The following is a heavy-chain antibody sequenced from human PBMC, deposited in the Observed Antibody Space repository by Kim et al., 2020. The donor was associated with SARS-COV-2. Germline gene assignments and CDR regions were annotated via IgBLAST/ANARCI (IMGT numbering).Heavy chain of an antibody. V-gene: IGHV3-53*01. CDR2: IYSGGST. CDR1: GFTVSSNY. Sequence: GGSLRLSCAASGFTVSSNYMSWVRQAPGKGLEWVSVIYSGGSTYYADSVKGRFTIFRDNSKNTRYLQKNSLRAEDTAVYYCARELWFGELWIGDYYYYGMDVWGQGTTVTVSS. CDR3: ARELWFGELWIGDYYYYGMDV. D-gene: IGHD3-10*01. J-gene: IGHJ6*02.